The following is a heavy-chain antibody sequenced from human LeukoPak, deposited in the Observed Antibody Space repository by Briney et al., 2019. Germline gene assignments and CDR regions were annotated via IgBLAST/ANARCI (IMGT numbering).Heavy chain of an antibody. V-gene: IGHV4-4*07. CDR3: ARGARALPFDY. D-gene: IGHD4/OR15-4a*01. Sequence: SETLSLTCTVSGGSISSYYWSWLRQPAGKGLEWIGRIYTSGSTNYNPSLKSRVTMSVDTSKNQFSLKLSSVTAADTAVHYCARGARALPFDYWGQGTLVTVSS. CDR2: IYTSGST. J-gene: IGHJ4*02. CDR1: GGSISSYY.